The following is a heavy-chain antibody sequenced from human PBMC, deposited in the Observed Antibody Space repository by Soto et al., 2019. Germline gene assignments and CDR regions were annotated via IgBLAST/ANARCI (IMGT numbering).Heavy chain of an antibody. CDR1: GGSISSYY. CDR3: ARDRSYSSSWSQVDYFDY. J-gene: IGHJ4*02. D-gene: IGHD6-13*01. Sequence: SETLSLTCTVSGGSISSYYWSWIRQPPGKGLEWIGYIYYSGSTNYNPSLKSRVTIPVDTSKNQFSLKLSSVTAADTAVYYCARDRSYSSSWSQVDYFDYWGQGTLVTVSS. CDR2: IYYSGST. V-gene: IGHV4-59*01.